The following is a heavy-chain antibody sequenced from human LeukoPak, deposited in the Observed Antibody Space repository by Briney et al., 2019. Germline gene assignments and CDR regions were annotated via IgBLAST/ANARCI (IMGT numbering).Heavy chain of an antibody. J-gene: IGHJ4*02. Sequence: TVKVSCKASGGTFSSYAISWVRQAPGQGLEWMGRIIPILGIANYAQKFQGRVTITADKSTSTAYMELSSLRSEDTAVYYCARDTASGYYVSDYWGQGTLVTVSS. V-gene: IGHV1-69*04. CDR2: IIPILGIA. D-gene: IGHD3-22*01. CDR3: ARDTASGYYVSDY. CDR1: GGTFSSYA.